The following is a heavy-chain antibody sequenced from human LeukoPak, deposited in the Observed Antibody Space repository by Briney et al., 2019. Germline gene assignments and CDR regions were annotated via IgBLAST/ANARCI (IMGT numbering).Heavy chain of an antibody. CDR2: IKQDGSEK. V-gene: IGHV3-7*01. Sequence: GGSLRLSCAASGFTFSRYSMSWVRQAPGKGLEWVANIKQDGSEKYYVDSVKGRFTISRDNAKNSLYLQMNSLRAEDTAVYYCARDGYYDSRVDYWGQGTLVTVSS. D-gene: IGHD3-22*01. J-gene: IGHJ4*02. CDR1: GFTFSRYS. CDR3: ARDGYYDSRVDY.